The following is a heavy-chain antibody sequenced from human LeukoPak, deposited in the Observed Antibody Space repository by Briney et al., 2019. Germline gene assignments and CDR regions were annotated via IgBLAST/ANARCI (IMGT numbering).Heavy chain of an antibody. CDR1: GFTFSSYA. J-gene: IGHJ4*02. V-gene: IGHV3-23*01. CDR3: ARGSTGWYGIDY. CDR2: ISGSGGST. Sequence: GGSLRLACAASGFTFSSYAMSWVRQAPGKGLEWVSAISGSGGSTYYADSVKGRFTISRDNSKNTLYLQMNSLRAEDTAVYYCARGSTGWYGIDYWGQGALVNVSS. D-gene: IGHD6-19*01.